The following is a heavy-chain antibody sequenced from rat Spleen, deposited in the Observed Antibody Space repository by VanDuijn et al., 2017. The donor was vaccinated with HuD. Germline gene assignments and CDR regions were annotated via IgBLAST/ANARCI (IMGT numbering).Heavy chain of an antibody. Sequence: EVQLVESGGGLVQPGRSLKLSCAASGFIFSNYYMAWVRQAPTKGLEWVAYISAGGDDIYYRYSVKGRFTISRDNAQSSLYLQMDSLRSEDTAPYYCTMGLYWGQGVMVTVSS. CDR3: TMGLY. J-gene: IGHJ2*01. CDR1: GFIFSNYY. CDR2: ISAGGDDI. D-gene: IGHD4-6*01. V-gene: IGHV5-27*01.